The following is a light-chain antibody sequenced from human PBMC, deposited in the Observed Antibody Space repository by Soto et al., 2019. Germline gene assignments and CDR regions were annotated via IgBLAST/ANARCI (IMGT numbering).Light chain of an antibody. CDR1: QSVSGSH. CDR2: AAS. CDR3: QQYGRSQVT. J-gene: IGKJ4*01. V-gene: IGKV3-20*01. Sequence: EIVLTQSPGTLSLSSGERATLSCRASQSVSGSHLAWYQQKPGQAPRLLIYAASSRATGIPDRFSGSGSGTDFTLTSIGLEPEALEVYYCQQYGRSQVTFGGGTKVEIK.